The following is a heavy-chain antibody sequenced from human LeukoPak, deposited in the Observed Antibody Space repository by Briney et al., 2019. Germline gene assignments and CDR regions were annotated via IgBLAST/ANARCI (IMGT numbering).Heavy chain of an antibody. J-gene: IGHJ6*03. D-gene: IGHD2-15*01. CDR2: IYDSGGT. CDR3: ARGGVVVAATNRYYYYYMDV. CDR1: GGSISSYY. V-gene: IGHV4-59*13. Sequence: PTESLSLTCTVSGGSISSYYWSWLRHPPGKGLEWSGYIYDSGGTNYNPSLKSRVTISVDTSKNQFSLKLSSVTAADTAVYYCARGGVVVAATNRYYYYYMDVWGKGTTVSVS.